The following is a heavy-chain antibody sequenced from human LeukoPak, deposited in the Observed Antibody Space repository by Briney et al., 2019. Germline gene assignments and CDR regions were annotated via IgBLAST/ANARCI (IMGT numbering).Heavy chain of an antibody. D-gene: IGHD3-22*01. V-gene: IGHV4-34*01. J-gene: IGHJ4*02. Sequence: SETLSLTCAVYGGSFSGYYWTWIRQPPGKGLEWIGEINHSGTTNYNASLKSRVTISEDTSKNQFSLKLSSVTAADTAVYYCAGGPPTDYYDSSGYYYFDYWGQGTLVTVSS. CDR1: GGSFSGYY. CDR2: INHSGTT. CDR3: AGGPPTDYYDSSGYYYFDY.